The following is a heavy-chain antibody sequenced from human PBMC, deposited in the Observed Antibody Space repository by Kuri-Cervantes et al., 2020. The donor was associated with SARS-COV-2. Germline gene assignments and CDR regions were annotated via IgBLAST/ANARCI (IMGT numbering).Heavy chain of an antibody. Sequence: GESLKISCAASGFTFSSYWMHWVRQAPGKGLVWVSRINRDGSSTSYADSVKGRFTISRDSAKNTLYLQMNSLRGEDKAVYYCARDRLGYRSSSFDSWGQGTLVTVSS. CDR2: INRDGSST. V-gene: IGHV3-74*01. CDR1: GFTFSSYW. CDR3: ARDRLGYRSSSFDS. J-gene: IGHJ4*02. D-gene: IGHD6-13*01.